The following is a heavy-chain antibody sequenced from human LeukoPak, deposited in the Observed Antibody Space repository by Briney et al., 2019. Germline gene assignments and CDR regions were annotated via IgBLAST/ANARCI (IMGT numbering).Heavy chain of an antibody. V-gene: IGHV4-34*01. CDR1: GGSFSGYY. Sequence: SETLSLTCAVYGGSFSGYYWSWIRQPPGKGLEWIGEINHSGGTNYNPSLKSRVTISVDTSKNQFPLKLSSVTAADTAVYYCARGLRRIDYWGQGTLVTVSS. J-gene: IGHJ4*02. CDR2: INHSGGT. CDR3: ARGLRRIDY.